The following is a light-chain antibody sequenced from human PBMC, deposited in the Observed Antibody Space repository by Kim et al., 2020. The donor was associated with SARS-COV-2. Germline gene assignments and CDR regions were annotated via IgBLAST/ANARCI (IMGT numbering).Light chain of an antibody. CDR1: QSVSNN. CDR3: QQYNNWWT. V-gene: IGKV3-15*01. J-gene: IGKJ1*01. Sequence: SVSPGERATLSCTASQSVSNNLAWYQQKPGQAPRLLIYGASTRATGVPARFSGSGFDTQFTLTISSLQSEDFALYYCQQYNNWWTLGQGTKVDIK. CDR2: GAS.